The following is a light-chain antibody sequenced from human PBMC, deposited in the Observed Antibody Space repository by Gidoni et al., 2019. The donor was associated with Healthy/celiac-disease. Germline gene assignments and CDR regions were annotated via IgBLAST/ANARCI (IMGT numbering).Light chain of an antibody. V-gene: IGLV2-14*01. CDR3: SSHTSSSTLV. CDR1: SSDVGGYNY. J-gene: IGLJ2*01. CDR2: EVS. Sequence: QSALTQPASVSGSPGQSITISCPGTSSDVGGYNYVSWYQQHPGKAPKLMIYEVSNRPSGVSNRFSGSKSGNTASLTISGLQAEDEADYYCSSHTSSSTLVFGGGTKLTVL.